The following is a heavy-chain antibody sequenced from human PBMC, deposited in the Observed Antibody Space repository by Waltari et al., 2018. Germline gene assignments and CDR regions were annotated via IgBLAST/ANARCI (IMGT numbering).Heavy chain of an antibody. V-gene: IGHV3-15*01. Sequence: EVPLVGSGVGEEDQGGSRPLPCSARGFTFSGGCMSWARQAPGKGLEWVARIKSKRSGGTTDYAEAVKGRFTISRDDSKSTLYLEMNSLKTEDTAVYYCTTDGGIGPRPIFDSWGRGTLVTVSS. D-gene: IGHD6-6*01. CDR3: TTDGGIGPRPIFDS. CDR2: IKSKRSGGTT. CDR1: GFTFSGGC. J-gene: IGHJ4*02.